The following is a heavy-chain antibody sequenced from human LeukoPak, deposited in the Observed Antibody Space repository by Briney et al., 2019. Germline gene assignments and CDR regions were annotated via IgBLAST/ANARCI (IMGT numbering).Heavy chain of an antibody. J-gene: IGHJ4*02. CDR1: GGTFSSYA. CDR3: ARAASATYYFDY. CDR2: IIPIFGTA. Sequence: SVKVSCKASGGTFSSYAISWVRQAPGQGLEWMGGIIPIFGTANYAQKFQGRVTITADESTSTAYMELSSLRSEDTAVYYCARAASATYYFDYWGQGTLDTVSS. D-gene: IGHD6-25*01. V-gene: IGHV1-69*13.